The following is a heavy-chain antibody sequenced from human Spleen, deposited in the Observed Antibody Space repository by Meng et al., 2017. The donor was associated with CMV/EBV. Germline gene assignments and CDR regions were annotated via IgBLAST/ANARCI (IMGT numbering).Heavy chain of an antibody. J-gene: IGHJ4*02. CDR3: ARDGPYCSVGGCYFDF. D-gene: IGHD2-15*01. CDR2: IDPNNGDT. V-gene: IGHV1-2*02. CDR1: GYSVNDFQ. Sequence: ASVKVSCKASGYSVNDFQINWVRQAPGQGLEWMGWIDPNNGDTKYAQKFQDRVIMTSDASTRTVYMELRNLRGDDRAVYYCARDGPYCSVGGCYFDFWGQGSLVTVSS.